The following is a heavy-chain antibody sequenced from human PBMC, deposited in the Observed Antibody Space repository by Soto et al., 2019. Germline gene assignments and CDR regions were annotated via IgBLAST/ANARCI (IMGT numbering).Heavy chain of an antibody. CDR3: TTDRRSGYDPQFDF. CDR2: VKSKTDGGAT. Sequence: GGSLRLSCTASGFTFYNTWMSWVRQAPGKGLEWVGRVKSKTDGGATDYTAPVKGRFTISRDDSQNTLYLQMNSPQTDDTAVYYCTTDRRSGYDPQFDFWGQGTLVTVSS. J-gene: IGHJ4*02. CDR1: GFTFYNTW. D-gene: IGHD5-12*01. V-gene: IGHV3-15*01.